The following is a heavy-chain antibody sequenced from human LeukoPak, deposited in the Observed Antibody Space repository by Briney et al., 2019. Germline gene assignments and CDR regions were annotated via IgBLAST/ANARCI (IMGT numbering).Heavy chain of an antibody. J-gene: IGHJ4*02. V-gene: IGHV5-10-1*01. D-gene: IGHD3-22*01. CDR1: GYSFTSYW. CDR2: IDRSDSYT. CDR3: ARLYYDSSTHYFDY. Sequence: GESLRIFCKGSGYSFTSYWISWVRQMPGKGLEWRGRIDRSDSYTTYSPSFQGHVTLSADKSISTAYLQWSSLKASDTAMYYCARLYYDSSTHYFDYWGQGTLVTVSS.